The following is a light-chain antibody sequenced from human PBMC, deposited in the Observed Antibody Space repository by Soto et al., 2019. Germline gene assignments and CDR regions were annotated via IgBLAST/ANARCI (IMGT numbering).Light chain of an antibody. CDR2: TAS. CDR1: QGISIY. V-gene: IGKV1-9*01. Sequence: DIQLTQSPSFLSASVGDRVTITCRASQGISIYLAWYQQKPGKAPKLLISTASTLQSGVPSRLSVGGSGTEFTLTLSTLQPEDFATYYCQQLYSSTFTFGPGTKVDIK. J-gene: IGKJ3*01. CDR3: QQLYSSTFT.